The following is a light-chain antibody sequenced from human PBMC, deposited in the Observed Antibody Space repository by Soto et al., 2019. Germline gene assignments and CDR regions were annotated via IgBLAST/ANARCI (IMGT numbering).Light chain of an antibody. V-gene: IGKV3-11*01. CDR2: DAS. CDR1: QRVNNY. J-gene: IGKJ4*01. Sequence: EVVLTQSPATLSLSPGERATLSCRASQRVNNYLAWYQQKPGQPPRLLIYDASNRAPGVPARFSGSGSGTDFTLTISSLEPEDFAIYYCHQRSKWLTFGGGTRVEIK. CDR3: HQRSKWLT.